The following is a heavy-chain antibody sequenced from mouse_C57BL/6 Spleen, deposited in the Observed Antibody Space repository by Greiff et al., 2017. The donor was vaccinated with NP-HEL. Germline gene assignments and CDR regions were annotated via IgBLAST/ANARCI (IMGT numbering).Heavy chain of an antibody. CDR1: GYTFTSYT. Sequence: QVQLKESGAELARPGASVKMSCKASGYTFTSYTMHWVKQRPGQGLEWIGYINPSSGYTKYNQKFKDKATLTADKSSSTAYMQLSSLTSEDSAVYYCARGYSNYAWFAYWGQGTLVTVSA. D-gene: IGHD2-5*01. J-gene: IGHJ3*01. V-gene: IGHV1-4*01. CDR3: ARGYSNYAWFAY. CDR2: INPSSGYT.